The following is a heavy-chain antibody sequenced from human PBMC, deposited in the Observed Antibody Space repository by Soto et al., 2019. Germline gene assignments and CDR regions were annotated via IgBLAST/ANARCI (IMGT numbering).Heavy chain of an antibody. V-gene: IGHV1-2*02. CDR3: ARLRGYYDSSGPFDS. Sequence: AAVKVSCKASGYTFTGYYMHWVRQAPGQGLEWMGWINPNSGGTNYAQKFQGRVTMTRDTSISTAYMELSRLRSDDTAVYYCARLRGYYDSSGPFDSWGPGTLVTVCS. CDR1: GYTFTGYY. D-gene: IGHD3-22*01. J-gene: IGHJ4*01. CDR2: INPNSGGT.